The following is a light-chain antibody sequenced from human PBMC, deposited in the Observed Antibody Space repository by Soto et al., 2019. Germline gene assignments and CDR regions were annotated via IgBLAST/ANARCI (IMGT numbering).Light chain of an antibody. CDR3: QQYNSYSPLT. V-gene: IGKV1-9*01. CDR2: TAS. J-gene: IGKJ4*01. CDR1: QGISSY. Sequence: DIQFTHSPSFLSASVLYRVTITCRASQGISSYLAWYQLKPGKAPKLLISTASTLQSGVPSRFSGSGSGTEFTLTISFLQPDDFATYYCQQYNSYSPLTFGGGTKVDI.